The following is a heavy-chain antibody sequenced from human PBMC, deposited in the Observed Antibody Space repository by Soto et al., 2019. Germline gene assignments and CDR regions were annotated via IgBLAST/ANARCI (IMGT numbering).Heavy chain of an antibody. CDR1: GGTFSSYT. CDR3: AREGSSSWAFDY. J-gene: IGHJ4*02. D-gene: IGHD6-13*01. V-gene: IGHV1-69*08. CDR2: IIPILGIA. Sequence: QVQLVQSGAEVKKPGSSVKVSCKASGGTFSSYTISWVRQAPGQGLEWMGRIIPILGIANYAQKFQGRVTITADKSTSTAYMELSSLRSEETVVYYCAREGSSSWAFDYWGQGPLVTVSA.